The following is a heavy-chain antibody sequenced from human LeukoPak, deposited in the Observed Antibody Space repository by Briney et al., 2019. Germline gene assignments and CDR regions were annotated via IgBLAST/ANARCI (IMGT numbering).Heavy chain of an antibody. D-gene: IGHD5-24*01. CDR2: ISWNSGSI. CDR1: GFTFDDYA. J-gene: IGHJ3*02. Sequence: GGSLRLSCAASGFTFDDYAMHWVRQAPGKGLEWVSGISWNSGSIGYADSVKGRFTISRDNAKNSLYLQMNSLRAEDTALYYCAEDSGQRPSLLDIWGQGTMVTVSS. V-gene: IGHV3-9*01. CDR3: AEDSGQRPSLLDI.